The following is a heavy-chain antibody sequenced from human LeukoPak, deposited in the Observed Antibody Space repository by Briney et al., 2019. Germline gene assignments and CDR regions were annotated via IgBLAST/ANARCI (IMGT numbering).Heavy chain of an antibody. J-gene: IGHJ4*02. V-gene: IGHV1-2*02. CDR2: INPNSGGT. CDR3: ARTGYSSSYRFTGDY. D-gene: IGHD6-13*01. CDR1: GYTFTGYY. Sequence: GASVKVSCKASGYTFTGYYMHWVRQALGQGLEWMGWINPNSGGTKYAQKFQGRVTMTRDTSISTAYMELSRLRSDDTAVYYCARTGYSSSYRFTGDYWGQGTLVTVSS.